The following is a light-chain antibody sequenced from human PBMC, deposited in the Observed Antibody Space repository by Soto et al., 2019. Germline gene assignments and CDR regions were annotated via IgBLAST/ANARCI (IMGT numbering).Light chain of an antibody. J-gene: IGLJ1*01. CDR2: EVN. CDR3: CSFTSSNTHV. CDR1: SSDFGNYNL. V-gene: IGLV2-23*02. Sequence: QSVLTQPASVSGSPGQSITISCTGTSSDFGNYNLVSWYQQHPGKVPKLILFEVNKRPSGVSGRFSVSKSGNTASLTISGLQAEDEADYYCCSFTSSNTHVFGTGTKVTVL.